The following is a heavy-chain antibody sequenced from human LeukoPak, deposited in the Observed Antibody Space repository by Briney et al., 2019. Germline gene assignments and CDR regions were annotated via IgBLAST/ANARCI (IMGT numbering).Heavy chain of an antibody. J-gene: IGHJ6*04. CDR3: ARGDGSGLLYYGMDV. V-gene: IGHV3-30*04. D-gene: IGHD3-10*01. CDR1: GFTFSSYA. CDR2: ISYDGSNK. Sequence: GGSLRLSCAASGFTFSSYAMHWVRQAPGKELEWVAVISYDGSNKYYADSVKGRFTISRDNSKNTLYLQMNSLRAEDTAVYYCARGDGSGLLYYGMDVWGKGTTVTVSS.